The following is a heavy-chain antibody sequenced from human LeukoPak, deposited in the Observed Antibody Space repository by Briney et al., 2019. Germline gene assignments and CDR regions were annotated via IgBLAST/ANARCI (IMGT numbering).Heavy chain of an antibody. CDR2: IKQDGSEK. CDR3: ARDSAWLQLWFWDY. Sequence: TGGSLRLSCAASGFTFSSYWMSWVRQAPGKGLEWVANIKQDGSEKYYVDSVKGRFTISRDNAKNSLYLQMNSLRAEDTAVYYCARDSAWLQLWFWDYWGQGTLVTVSS. J-gene: IGHJ4*02. CDR1: GFTFSSYW. V-gene: IGHV3-7*01. D-gene: IGHD5-18*01.